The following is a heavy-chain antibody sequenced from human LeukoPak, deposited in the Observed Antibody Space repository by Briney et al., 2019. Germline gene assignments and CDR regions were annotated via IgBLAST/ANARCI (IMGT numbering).Heavy chain of an antibody. Sequence: ASVKVSCKASGYTFTSYGISWVRQAPGQGLEWMGWISAYNGNTNYAQKLQGRVTMTTDTSTSTAYMELRSLRSDDTAVYYCARELLPTYDFWNGTRPRNWFGPWGQGTLVTVSS. D-gene: IGHD3-3*01. CDR2: ISAYNGNT. J-gene: IGHJ5*02. CDR3: ARELLPTYDFWNGTRPRNWFGP. CDR1: GYTFTSYG. V-gene: IGHV1-18*01.